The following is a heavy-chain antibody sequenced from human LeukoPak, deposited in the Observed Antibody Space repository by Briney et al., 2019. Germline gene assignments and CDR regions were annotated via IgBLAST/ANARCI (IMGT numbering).Heavy chain of an antibody. CDR3: ARGRYYYDSSATYYFDY. J-gene: IGHJ4*02. CDR2: IYYSGST. V-gene: IGHV4-59*01. D-gene: IGHD3-22*01. CDR1: GGLISSYY. Sequence: SETLSLACTVSGGLISSYYWSWIRQPPGKGLEWIGNIYYSGSTNYNPSLKSRVTISVDTSKNQFSLKLSSVTAADTAVYYCARGRYYYDSSATYYFDYWGQGTLVTVSS.